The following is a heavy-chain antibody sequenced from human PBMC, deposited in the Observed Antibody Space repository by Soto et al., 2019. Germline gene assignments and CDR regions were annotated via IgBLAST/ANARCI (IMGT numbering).Heavy chain of an antibody. CDR1: GGSIAYNSYY. J-gene: IGHJ4*02. V-gene: IGHV4-39*02. CDR3: ARLVVVAPVANV. D-gene: IGHD2-21*01. CDR2: IFYTGTT. Sequence: SETLSLTCSVSGGSIAYNSYYWGWIRQPPGKGLEWVGGIFYTGTTYYSPSLKDRVSISVDTSKNSFSLNLTSVTAADTAVYCCARLVVVAPVANVWGQGALVTVSA.